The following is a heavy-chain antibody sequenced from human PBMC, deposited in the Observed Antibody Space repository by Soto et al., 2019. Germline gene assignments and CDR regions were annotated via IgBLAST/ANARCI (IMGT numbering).Heavy chain of an antibody. CDR1: GFTFGSFT. D-gene: IGHD3-16*01. V-gene: IGHV3-21*06. CDR2: ISSSSAYI. J-gene: IGHJ4*02. Sequence: EVHLVEAGGGLVKPGESLTLSCAASGFTFGSFTLNWVRQAPGKGLEWVSSISSSSAYIYYAESVKGRFTISRDYARSTLYLHMISLRLDDTAVYVCARDGLTFGGDWGQGTLGDVSS. CDR3: ARDGLTFGGD.